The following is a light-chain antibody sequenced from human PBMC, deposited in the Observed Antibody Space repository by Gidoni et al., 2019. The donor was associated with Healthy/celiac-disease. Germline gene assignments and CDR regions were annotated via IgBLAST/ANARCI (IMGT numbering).Light chain of an antibody. CDR1: RSNIGNNY. CDR3: GTWDSSLSARWV. Sequence: QSVLTQPPSVSAAPGQKVTIPCSGSRSNIGNNYVSWYQQLPGTAPKLLIYDNNKRPSGIPDRFSGSRSGTSATLGITGLQTGDEADYYCGTWDSSLSARWVFGGGTKLTVL. J-gene: IGLJ3*02. V-gene: IGLV1-51*01. CDR2: DNN.